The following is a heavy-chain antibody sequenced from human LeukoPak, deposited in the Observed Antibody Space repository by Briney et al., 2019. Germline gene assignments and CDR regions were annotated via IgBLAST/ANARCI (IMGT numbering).Heavy chain of an antibody. Sequence: GGSLRLSCVVSGFTFSNAWMSWVRQAPGKGQEWVGRIKKKADGGTTDYAAPVKGRFTISRDDSKNTLYLQMNSLKTEDTAVYYCTTEYYYDSSGLFDYWGQGTLVTVSS. CDR1: GFTFSNAW. D-gene: IGHD3-22*01. CDR3: TTEYYYDSSGLFDY. V-gene: IGHV3-15*01. CDR2: IKKKADGGTT. J-gene: IGHJ4*02.